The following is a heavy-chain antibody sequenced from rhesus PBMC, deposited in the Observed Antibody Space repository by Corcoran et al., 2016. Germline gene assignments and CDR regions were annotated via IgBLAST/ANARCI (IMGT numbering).Heavy chain of an antibody. D-gene: IGHD5-36*02. CDR3: ARLSNIGAVFYFDF. CDR1: GASFRSFW. Sequence: QVQLQESGPGLVKPSETLSLTCAVSGASFRSFWWNWIRQSPGTGRELIGQVNGKSGKTKYNPSVRSRVNISKDASKNQCSLQLTSVTAADTAVYFCARLSNIGAVFYFDFWGQGVLVTVSS. J-gene: IGHJ4*01. V-gene: IGHV4-80*01. CDR2: VNGKSGKT.